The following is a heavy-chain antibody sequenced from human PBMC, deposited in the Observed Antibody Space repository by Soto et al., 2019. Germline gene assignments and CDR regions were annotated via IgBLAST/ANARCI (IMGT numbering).Heavy chain of an antibody. V-gene: IGHV1-3*01. CDR1: GYTFISYA. CDR3: ARGVGLYSGYDY. CDR2: INPGNGDT. Sequence: GASVKVSCKASGYTFISYAMHWVRQAPGQSLEWMGWINPGNGDTKYSQTLQGRVTLTRDTSASTAYMELSSLRSEDTAVYYCARGVGLYSGYDYWGQGTLVTVSS. D-gene: IGHD5-12*01. J-gene: IGHJ4*02.